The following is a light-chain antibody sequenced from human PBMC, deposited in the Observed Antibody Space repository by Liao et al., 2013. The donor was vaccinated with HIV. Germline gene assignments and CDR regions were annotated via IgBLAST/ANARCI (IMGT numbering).Light chain of an antibody. V-gene: IGLV3-1*01. CDR2: QGD. CDR1: NLGSKY. J-gene: IGLJ1*01. Sequence: SYGLTQPPSVSVSPGQTATITCSGDNLGSKYACWYQQKPGQSPVLVIYQGDQRPSGIPERFSGSNSDNTPTLTVSGTQAVDEADYFCLAWDGDTAVFGTGTRVTVL. CDR3: LAWDGDTAV.